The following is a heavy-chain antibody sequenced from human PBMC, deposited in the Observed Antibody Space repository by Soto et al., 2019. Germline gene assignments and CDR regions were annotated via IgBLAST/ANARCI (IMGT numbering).Heavy chain of an antibody. J-gene: IGHJ4*02. CDR3: ARRLAYCSNTSCNYAFDY. CDR1: GGSISSSSYY. Sequence: SETLSLTCSVSGGSISSSSYYWGWIRQPPGKGLEWIGSIYYSGSTYYNPSLKNRVTISVDTSKNQFPLKLSSVTAADTAVYYCARRLAYCSNTSCNYAFDYWGQGTLVTVSS. D-gene: IGHD2-2*01. CDR2: IYYSGST. V-gene: IGHV4-39*01.